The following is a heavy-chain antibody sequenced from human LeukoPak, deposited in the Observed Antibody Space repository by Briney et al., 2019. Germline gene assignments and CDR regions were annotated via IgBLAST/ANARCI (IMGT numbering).Heavy chain of an antibody. CDR1: GYTFTSYD. J-gene: IGHJ4*02. V-gene: IGHV1-8*01. CDR3: ARGSTVDTVATPLKY. CDR2: MNPNGGTT. Sequence: ASVTVSFMASGYTFTSYDINGVRQATGQGREWMGWMNPNGGTTGYGQKFQGRGTMTRSTSISTAYMELSSLRSEDTAVYYCARGSTVDTVATPLKYWGQGTLVTVSS. D-gene: IGHD5-12*01.